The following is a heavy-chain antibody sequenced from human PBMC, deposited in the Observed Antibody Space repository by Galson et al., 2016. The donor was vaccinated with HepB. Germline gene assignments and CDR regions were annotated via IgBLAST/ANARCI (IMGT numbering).Heavy chain of an antibody. V-gene: IGHV4-39*07. CDR3: VREGVAALERFGVSPEVNCFAP. CDR1: GLSISSSGYY. J-gene: IGHJ5*02. CDR2: LYYSGST. D-gene: IGHD1-1*01. Sequence: SETLSLTCTVSGLSISSSGYYWGWIRQPPGKGLEWIASLYYSGSTYYNPPLKSRVTISIDTSKNEFSLNLTSVTAADTAVCYCVREGVAALERFGVSPEVNCFAPWGQGTLVTVSS.